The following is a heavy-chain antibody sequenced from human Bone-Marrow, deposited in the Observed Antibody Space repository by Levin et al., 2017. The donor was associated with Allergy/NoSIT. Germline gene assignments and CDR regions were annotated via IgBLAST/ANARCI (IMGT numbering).Heavy chain of an antibody. CDR3: VTFVVEVD. CDR2: ITGDGSAT. V-gene: IGHV3-74*01. J-gene: IGHJ4*02. CDR1: GFSFSNYW. Sequence: ESLKISCVASGFSFSNYWIHWVRQAPGKGLVWVAHITGDGSATGYAESVKGRFTISRDNARNTVYLQMNSLRVEDTAVYYCVTFVVEVDWGQGTLVTVSS. D-gene: IGHD2-21*01.